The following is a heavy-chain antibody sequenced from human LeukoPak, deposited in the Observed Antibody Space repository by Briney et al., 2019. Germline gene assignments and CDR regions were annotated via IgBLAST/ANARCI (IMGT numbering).Heavy chain of an antibody. CDR1: GFTFSSYG. Sequence: QPGGSLRLSCAASGFTFSSYGMSWVRQAPGKGVEWVSAISGSGGSTYYADSVKGRFTISRDNSKNTLYLQMNSLRAEDTAVYYCAKVVAAAGNGFYYFDYWGQGTLVTVSS. D-gene: IGHD6-13*01. CDR3: AKVVAAAGNGFYYFDY. V-gene: IGHV3-23*01. CDR2: ISGSGGST. J-gene: IGHJ4*02.